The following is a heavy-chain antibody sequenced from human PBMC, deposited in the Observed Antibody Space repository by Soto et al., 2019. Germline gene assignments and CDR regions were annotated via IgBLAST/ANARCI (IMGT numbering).Heavy chain of an antibody. D-gene: IGHD3-22*01. J-gene: IGHJ6*01. CDR1: GFKISSSS. Sequence: GGTLRLSCAALGFKISSSSMNWVRQAPGRWLEWGAYLSDSGSNSLYGYSVLGRLTVTRDTAKKLFFLQMSGLRDEHMAVYYCPRYYYDSSGYDGMNVWGQGITVTFCS. CDR2: LSDSGSNS. V-gene: IGHV3-48*02. CDR3: PRYYYDSSGYDGMNV.